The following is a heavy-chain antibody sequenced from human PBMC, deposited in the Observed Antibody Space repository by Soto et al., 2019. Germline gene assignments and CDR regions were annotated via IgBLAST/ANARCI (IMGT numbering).Heavy chain of an antibody. CDR2: IYNSGST. Sequence: KTSETLSLTCTVSGVSTSSVDYYWAWFRQPPGKGLEWTGCIYNSGSTYYSPSLKSQVTITVDTSKLQFSLKLSSVTAADTAVYYCASTDACGHSDGARDYWGQGTLVTVSS. CDR1: GVSTSSVDYY. D-gene: IGHD5-18*01. V-gene: IGHV4-30-4*08. J-gene: IGHJ4*02. CDR3: ASTDACGHSDGARDY.